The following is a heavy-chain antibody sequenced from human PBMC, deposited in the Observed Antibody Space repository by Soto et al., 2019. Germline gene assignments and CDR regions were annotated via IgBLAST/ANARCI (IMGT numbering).Heavy chain of an antibody. Sequence: GGSLRLSCAASGFTFSSYAMHWARQAPGKGLEWVAVISYDGSNKYYADSVKGRFTISRDNSKNTLYLQMNSLRAEDTAVYYCARGDHYDSSGYIDYWGQGTLVTVSS. CDR3: ARGDHYDSSGYIDY. D-gene: IGHD3-22*01. CDR2: ISYDGSNK. V-gene: IGHV3-30-3*01. J-gene: IGHJ4*02. CDR1: GFTFSSYA.